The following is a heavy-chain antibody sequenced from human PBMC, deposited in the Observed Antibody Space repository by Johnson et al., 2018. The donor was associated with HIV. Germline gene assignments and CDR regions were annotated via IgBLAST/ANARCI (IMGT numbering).Heavy chain of an antibody. J-gene: IGHJ3*02. CDR3: TTGRALSVLPPAFDI. D-gene: IGHD3-16*02. Sequence: VQLVESGGGVVQPGGSLRLSCAASGFTFSSYGMHWVRQAPGKGLEWVAVIWPDGSNRYYADSVKGRFTISRDNAKNSVYLQMNSLRAEDTAVYYCTTGRALSVLPPAFDIWGQGTMVTVS. CDR1: GFTFSSYG. V-gene: IGHV3-33*03. CDR2: IWPDGSNR.